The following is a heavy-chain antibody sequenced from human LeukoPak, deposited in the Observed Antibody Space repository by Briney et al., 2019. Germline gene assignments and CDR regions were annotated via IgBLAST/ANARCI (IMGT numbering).Heavy chain of an antibody. V-gene: IGHV4-39*01. Sequence: SETLSLSCTVFGASISSSGYYWGWIRQPPGKGLEWIGCISYTGTTYYNPSLKSRVTISVDTSKNQFSLKLSSVTAADTAVYYCARRGIAAAGNFDYWGQGTLVTVSS. CDR3: ARRGIAAAGNFDY. D-gene: IGHD6-13*01. CDR1: GASISSSGYY. J-gene: IGHJ4*02. CDR2: ISYTGTT.